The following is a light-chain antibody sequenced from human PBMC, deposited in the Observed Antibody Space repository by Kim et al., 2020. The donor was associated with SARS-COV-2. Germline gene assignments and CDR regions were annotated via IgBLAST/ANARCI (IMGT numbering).Light chain of an antibody. Sequence: VSGSPGHSISISCSGTTSDLVSWYQQHPGEVPNLFIYEVKKLQSGVSKRFSGSKSDNTASLTISGLLPEDGADYYCCSYAEGNTLVFGGGTQLTVL. CDR3: CSYAEGNTLV. J-gene: IGLJ2*01. V-gene: IGLV2-23*02. CDR2: EVK. CDR1: TSDL.